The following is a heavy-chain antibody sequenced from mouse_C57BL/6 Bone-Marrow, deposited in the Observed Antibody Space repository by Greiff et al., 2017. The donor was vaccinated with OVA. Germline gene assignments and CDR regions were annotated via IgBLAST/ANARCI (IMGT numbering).Heavy chain of an antibody. V-gene: IGHV1-81*01. D-gene: IGHD1-1*01. CDR3: ARRVTTVVADYAMDY. Sequence: LQESGAELARPGASVKLSCKASGYTFTSYGISWVKQRTGQGLEWIGEIYPRSGNTYYNEKFKGKATLTADKSSSTAYMELRSLTSEDSAVYFCARRVTTVVADYAMDYWGQGTSVTVSS. J-gene: IGHJ4*01. CDR1: GYTFTSYG. CDR2: IYPRSGNT.